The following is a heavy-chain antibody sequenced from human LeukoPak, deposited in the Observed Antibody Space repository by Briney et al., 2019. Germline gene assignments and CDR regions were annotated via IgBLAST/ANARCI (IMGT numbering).Heavy chain of an antibody. CDR2: ISGSGGST. J-gene: IGHJ6*02. CDR3: AKKFDSSYRHYYGMDV. D-gene: IGHD3-9*01. V-gene: IGHV3-23*01. CDR1: GFTFSSYA. Sequence: AGGSLRLSCAASGFTFSSYAMSWVRQAPGKGLEWVSAISGSGGSTYYADSVKGRFTISRDNSKNTLYLQMNSLRAEDTAVYYCAKKFDSSYRHYYGMDVWGQGTTVTVSS.